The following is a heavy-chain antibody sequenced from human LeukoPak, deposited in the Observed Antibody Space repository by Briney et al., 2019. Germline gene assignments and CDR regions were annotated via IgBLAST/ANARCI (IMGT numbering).Heavy chain of an antibody. V-gene: IGHV4-59*01. CDR1: GGSISSYY. CDR2: IFYSGRT. J-gene: IGHJ4*02. Sequence: SETLSLTCSVSGGSISSYYWSWIRQPPGKGLEWIGYIFYSGRTSYNPSLKSRVTISVDTSKNHFSLTLSSVTAADTAVYYCTRGQKYISGYTVTELGSGYFDYWGQGTLVTVSS. CDR3: TRGQKYISGYTVTELGSGYFDY. D-gene: IGHD5-18*01.